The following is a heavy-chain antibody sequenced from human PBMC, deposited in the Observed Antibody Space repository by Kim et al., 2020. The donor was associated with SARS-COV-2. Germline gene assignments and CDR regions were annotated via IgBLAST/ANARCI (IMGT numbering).Heavy chain of an antibody. CDR1: GFTVSNSY. J-gene: IGHJ4*02. Sequence: GGSLRLSCAASGFTVSNSYMTWIRQAPGKGLEWVSVIYDDGTTYYADSVKGRFTISRDSPKNKLYLQMNSLSVEDTAMYYCARGARFSAIVDFWGQGTLV. V-gene: IGHV3-53*01. CDR3: ARGARFSAIVDF. D-gene: IGHD3-3*01. CDR2: IYDDGTT.